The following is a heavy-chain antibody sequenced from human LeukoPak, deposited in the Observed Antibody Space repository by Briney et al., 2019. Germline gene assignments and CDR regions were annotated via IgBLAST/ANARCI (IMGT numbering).Heavy chain of an antibody. V-gene: IGHV3-30*02. CDR1: GFTFSRNG. CDR2: IPYDGHNK. D-gene: IGHD7-27*01. J-gene: IGHJ4*02. CDR3: AKDFNWACDY. Sequence: GGSLRLSCAASGFTFSRNGMHWVGQAPGKGLEWVAYIPYDGHNKYYADSVKGRLTISRDNSKNTLYLQMNSLRTEDTALYYCAKDFNWACDYWGQGTLVTVSS.